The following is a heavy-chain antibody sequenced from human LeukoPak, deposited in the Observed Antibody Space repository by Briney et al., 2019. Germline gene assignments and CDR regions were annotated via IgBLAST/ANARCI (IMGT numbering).Heavy chain of an antibody. CDR2: IYYSGST. Sequence: SETLSLTCTVSGGSISSYYWSWIRQPPGKGLEWIGYIYYSGSTNYNPSLKSRVTISVDTSKNQFSLKLSSVTAADTAVYYCARGTGLLRAFDIWGQGTMVTVSS. D-gene: IGHD2-15*01. V-gene: IGHV4-59*01. CDR1: GGSISSYY. CDR3: ARGTGLLRAFDI. J-gene: IGHJ3*02.